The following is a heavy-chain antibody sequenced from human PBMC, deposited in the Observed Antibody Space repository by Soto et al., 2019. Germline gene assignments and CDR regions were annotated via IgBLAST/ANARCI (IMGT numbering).Heavy chain of an antibody. J-gene: IGHJ5*02. V-gene: IGHV1-18*01. CDR2: ISAYNGNT. CDR3: ARVGLRYFDWLLVSNQNWFDP. D-gene: IGHD3-9*01. CDR1: GYTFTSYG. Sequence: ASVKVSCKASGYTFTSYGISWVRQAPGQGLEWMGWISAYNGNTNYAQKLQGRVTMTTDTSTSTAYMELRSLRSDDTAVYYCARVGLRYFDWLLVSNQNWFDPWGQGTLVTVSS.